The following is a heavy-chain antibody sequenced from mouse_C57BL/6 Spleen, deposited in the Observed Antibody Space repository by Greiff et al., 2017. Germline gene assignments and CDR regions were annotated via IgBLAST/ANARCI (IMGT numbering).Heavy chain of an antibody. D-gene: IGHD2-4*01. V-gene: IGHV5-16*01. CDR1: GFTFSDYY. CDR2: INYDGSST. Sequence: EVQLVESEGGLVQPGSSMKLSCTASGFTFSDYYMAWVRQVPEKGLEWVANINYDGSSTYYLDSLKSRFIISRDNAKNILYLQMSSLKSEDTATYYCARAHSDYGFAYWGQGTLVTVSA. CDR3: ARAHSDYGFAY. J-gene: IGHJ3*01.